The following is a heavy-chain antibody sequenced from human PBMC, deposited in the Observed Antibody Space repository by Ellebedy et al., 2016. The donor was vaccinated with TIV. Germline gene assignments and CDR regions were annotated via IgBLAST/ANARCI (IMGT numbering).Heavy chain of an antibody. J-gene: IGHJ4*02. D-gene: IGHD1-26*01. Sequence: AASVKVSCKASGYTFTFTAYYMLWVRQAPGQGLEWMGWINPNSGDTNYAQKFQGRVTMTRDTSISTAYMELSRLRSDDTAVYYCAYRRSGSYPFDYWGQGTLVTVSS. CDR3: AYRRSGSYPFDY. CDR1: GYTFTFTAYY. V-gene: IGHV1-2*02. CDR2: INPNSGDT.